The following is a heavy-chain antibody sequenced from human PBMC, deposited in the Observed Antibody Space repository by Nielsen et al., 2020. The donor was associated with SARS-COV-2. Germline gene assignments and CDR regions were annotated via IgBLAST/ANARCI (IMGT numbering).Heavy chain of an antibody. CDR3: ARRPHVLRIDYYMDV. Sequence: SETLSLTCTVSGGSISSSSYYWGWIRQPPGKGLEWIGSIYYSGSTYYNPSLKSRVTISVDTSKNQFSLKLSTVTAADTAVYYCARRPHVLRIDYYMDVWGKGTTVTVSS. V-gene: IGHV4-39*01. CDR1: GGSISSSSYY. J-gene: IGHJ6*03. CDR2: IYYSGST. D-gene: IGHD2-15*01.